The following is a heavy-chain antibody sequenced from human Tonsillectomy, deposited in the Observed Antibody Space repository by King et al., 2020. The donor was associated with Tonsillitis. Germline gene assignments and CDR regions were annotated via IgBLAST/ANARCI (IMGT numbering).Heavy chain of an antibody. D-gene: IGHD4-23*01. J-gene: IGHJ4*02. CDR1: GFTFSSYS. CDR3: ASGVGGNSEPIDY. CDR2: ISSSSSYI. V-gene: IGHV3-21*01. Sequence: VQLVESGGGLGKPGGSLRLSCAASGFTFSSYSWNWVRQAPGKGLEWGSSISSSSSYIYYADSLKGRFTISRDNSKNSLYLHMNSLRAEDTAVYYCASGVGGNSEPIDYWGQGTLVTVSS.